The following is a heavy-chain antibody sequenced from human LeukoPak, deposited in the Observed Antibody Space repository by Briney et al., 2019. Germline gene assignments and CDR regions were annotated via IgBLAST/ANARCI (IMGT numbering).Heavy chain of an antibody. D-gene: IGHD1-7*01. V-gene: IGHV1-18*01. CDR2: ISAYNGNT. CDR3: ARDHSNWNYAPDF. Sequence: ASVKVSCKASGYTFTSYGISWVRQAPGQGLEWMGWISAYNGNTNYAQKLQGRVTMSTDTSTGTAYLDVRSLTSGDTAVYYCARDHSNWNYAPDFWGQGTLVIVSS. J-gene: IGHJ4*02. CDR1: GYTFTSYG.